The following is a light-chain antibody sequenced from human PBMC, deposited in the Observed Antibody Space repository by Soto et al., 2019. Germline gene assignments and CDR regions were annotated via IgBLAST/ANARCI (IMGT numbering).Light chain of an antibody. CDR3: QQYGSSPRT. Sequence: DIVLTQSPGTLSLSPGERATLSCRASRTVSRSSLAWYQQKPGQAPRLLMFGASTRAAGFPDRFGGSGSGTDFTLTISRLEPEDFAVYYCQQYGSSPRTFGQGTKVEIK. J-gene: IGKJ1*01. CDR2: GAS. CDR1: RTVSRSS. V-gene: IGKV3-20*01.